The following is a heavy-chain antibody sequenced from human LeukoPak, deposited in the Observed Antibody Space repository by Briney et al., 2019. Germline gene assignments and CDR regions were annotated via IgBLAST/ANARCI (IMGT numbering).Heavy chain of an antibody. CDR2: IYYSGST. J-gene: IGHJ3*02. D-gene: IGHD3-3*01. CDR1: GGSISSYY. CDR3: ASSYYDFWSGFVVDAFDI. Sequence: SETLSLTCTVSGGSISSYYWSWIRQPPGKGLEWIGYIYYSGSTNYNPSLKSRVTISVDTSKSQFSLKLSSVTAADTAVYYCASSYYDFWSGFVVDAFDIWGQGTMVTVSS. V-gene: IGHV4-59*01.